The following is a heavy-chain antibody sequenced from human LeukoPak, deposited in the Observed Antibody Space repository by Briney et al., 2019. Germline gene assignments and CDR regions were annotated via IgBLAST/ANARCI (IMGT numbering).Heavy chain of an antibody. J-gene: IGHJ2*01. Sequence: RPSEALSLTCAVYGVSFSGYYWSWIRQPPGKGLEWIGEINHSGSTNYNPSLKSRVTISVDTSKNQFSLKLSSVTAADTAVYYCARGIAVAGTPHWYFDLWGRGTLVTVSS. V-gene: IGHV4-34*01. CDR2: INHSGST. D-gene: IGHD6-19*01. CDR3: ARGIAVAGTPHWYFDL. CDR1: GVSFSGYY.